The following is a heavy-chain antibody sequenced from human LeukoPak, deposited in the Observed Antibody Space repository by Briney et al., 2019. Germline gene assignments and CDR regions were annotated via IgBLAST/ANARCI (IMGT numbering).Heavy chain of an antibody. J-gene: IGHJ5*02. V-gene: IGHV4-39*07. D-gene: IGHD3-22*01. CDR1: GVSISSSNSY. Sequence: PSETLSLTCTVSGVSISSSNSYWGWIRQPPGKGLEWIGSIYYSGNTYYNASLKSQVSISIDTSKNQFSLRLTSVTAADTAVYYCAREMYYYDSSGPALRWFDPWGQGTLVTVSS. CDR3: AREMYYYDSSGPALRWFDP. CDR2: IYYSGNT.